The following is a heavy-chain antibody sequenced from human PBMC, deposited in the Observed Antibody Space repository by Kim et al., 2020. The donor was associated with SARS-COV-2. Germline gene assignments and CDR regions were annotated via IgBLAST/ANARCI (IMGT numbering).Heavy chain of an antibody. Sequence: YADSVKGRFTISRDNSKNTLYLQMNSLRAEDTAVYYCARELLRGGGYFDYWGQGTLVTVSS. J-gene: IGHJ4*02. D-gene: IGHD2-15*01. V-gene: IGHV3-33*01. CDR3: ARELLRGGGYFDY.